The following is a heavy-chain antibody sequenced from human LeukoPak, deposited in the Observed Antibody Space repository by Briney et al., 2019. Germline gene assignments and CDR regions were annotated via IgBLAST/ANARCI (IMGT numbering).Heavy chain of an antibody. CDR3: AREIRATAYRDH. CDR1: GYSLSTELY. J-gene: IGHJ4*02. CDR2: TFYTGRT. D-gene: IGHD2-15*01. Sequence: SETLSLSCFVSGYSLSTELYWAWIRQPPGKGLEWIGSTFYTGRTDYNPSLKTRVTVSVDTSKNHLFLKLISVTAAATAVYYCAREIRATAYRDHWGQGALVTVSS. V-gene: IGHV4-38-2*02.